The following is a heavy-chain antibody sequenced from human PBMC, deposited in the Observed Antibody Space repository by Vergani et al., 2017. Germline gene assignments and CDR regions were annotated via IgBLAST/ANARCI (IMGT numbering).Heavy chain of an antibody. CDR1: GFSFGDYA. CDR3: SRGRGYSFGYSDY. V-gene: IGHV3-49*04. D-gene: IGHD5-18*01. Sequence: EVQLVESVGGLVPPGRSLRLSCAASGFSFGDYAMTWVRQAPGKGLEWVAFIRNKANGGSTEYAASVKGRFTISRDDSKRLAYLQLSGLKTEDTAVYFCSRGRGYSFGYSDYWGQGTLVTGSS. CDR2: IRNKANGGST. J-gene: IGHJ4*01.